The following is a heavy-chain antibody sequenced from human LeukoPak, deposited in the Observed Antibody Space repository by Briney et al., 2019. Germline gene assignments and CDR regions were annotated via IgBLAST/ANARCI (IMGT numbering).Heavy chain of an antibody. Sequence: ASVKVSCKASGYTFTTYEIHWVRQATGQGLEWMGWMNPNSGNTGYVQNFQGRVTITRTTSINTAYMELSSLRSEDTAVYYCAAGYYDSSRYYRPPDAFDIWGQGTMVTVSS. D-gene: IGHD3-22*01. CDR1: GYTFTTYE. CDR3: AAGYYDSSRYYRPPDAFDI. CDR2: MNPNSGNT. V-gene: IGHV1-8*03. J-gene: IGHJ3*02.